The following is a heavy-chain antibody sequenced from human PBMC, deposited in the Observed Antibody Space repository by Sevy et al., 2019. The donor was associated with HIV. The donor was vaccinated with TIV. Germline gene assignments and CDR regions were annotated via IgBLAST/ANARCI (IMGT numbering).Heavy chain of an antibody. Sequence: GGSLRLSCAASGFPFSNFAMSWVRQAPGKGLEWVSTLIGGGSRTYYADSVTGRFIISRDNSRNTLYLQMNSLRAEDTAIYYCAKRRVQAGLSGGGANYGMDVCGRGTTVTVSS. CDR3: AKRRVQAGLSGGGANYGMDV. CDR1: GFPFSNFA. V-gene: IGHV3-23*01. J-gene: IGHJ6*02. D-gene: IGHD2-8*02. CDR2: LIGGGSRT.